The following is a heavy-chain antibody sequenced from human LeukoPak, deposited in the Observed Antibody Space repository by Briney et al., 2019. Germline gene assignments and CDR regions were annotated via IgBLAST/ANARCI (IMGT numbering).Heavy chain of an antibody. J-gene: IGHJ4*02. CDR1: GFTFSSYG. V-gene: IGHV3-48*01. Sequence: GGSLRLSCAASGFTFSSYGMSWVRQAPGKGLEWVAYITSSSSTIYYADSVKGRFTISRDNAKNSLSLQMNSLRAEDTAVYYCARDREPHDFWSGYHDYWGQGTLVTVSS. CDR2: ITSSSSTI. D-gene: IGHD3-3*01. CDR3: ARDREPHDFWSGYHDY.